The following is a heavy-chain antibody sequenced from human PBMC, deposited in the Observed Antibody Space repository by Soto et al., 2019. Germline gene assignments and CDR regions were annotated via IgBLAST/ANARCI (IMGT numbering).Heavy chain of an antibody. J-gene: IGHJ3*02. D-gene: IGHD3-22*01. V-gene: IGHV3-23*01. CDR3: AKGAHYYDSTAVVI. CDR1: GFTFSNYA. Sequence: EAQLLESGGGLVRPGGSLRLSCAASGFTFSNYAMNWVRQAPGKGLEWVSAISGSGGSTYYADSVKGRFTISRDNSKNTLYLQMNSLRAEDTAVYYCAKGAHYYDSTAVVIWGQGTMVTVSS. CDR2: ISGSGGST.